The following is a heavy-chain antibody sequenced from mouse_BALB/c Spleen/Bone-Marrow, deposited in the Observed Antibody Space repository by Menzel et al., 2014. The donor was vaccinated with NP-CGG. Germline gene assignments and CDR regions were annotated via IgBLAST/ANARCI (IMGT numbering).Heavy chain of an antibody. CDR2: ISSGSSTI. D-gene: IGHD1-2*01. Sequence: EVMLVESGGGLVQPGGSRKLSCAASGFTFSSFGMHWVRQAPEKGLEWVAYISSGSSTINYADTVKGRFTISRDNPKNTLILQMTSQRSEDTAMYYYARSLLRVSYAMDYWGQGTSVTVSS. V-gene: IGHV5-17*02. J-gene: IGHJ4*01. CDR1: GFTFSSFG. CDR3: ARSLLRVSYAMDY.